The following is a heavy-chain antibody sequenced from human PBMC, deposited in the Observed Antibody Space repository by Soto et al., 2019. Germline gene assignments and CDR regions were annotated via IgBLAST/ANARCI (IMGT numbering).Heavy chain of an antibody. Sequence: SCKASGYTFTSYGISWVRQAPGQGLEWMGWISAYNGNTNYAQKLQGRATMTTDTSTSTAYMELRSLRSDDTAVYYCARDGNDFWSGSWNGYYGMDVWGQGTTVTVSS. D-gene: IGHD3-3*01. J-gene: IGHJ6*02. CDR3: ARDGNDFWSGSWNGYYGMDV. CDR2: ISAYNGNT. V-gene: IGHV1-18*01. CDR1: GYTFTSYG.